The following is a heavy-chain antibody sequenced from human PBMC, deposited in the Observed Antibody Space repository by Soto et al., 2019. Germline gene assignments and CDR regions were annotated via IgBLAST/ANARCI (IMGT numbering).Heavy chain of an antibody. CDR2: INPNSGGT. Sequence: QVQLVQSGAEVKKPGASVKVSCKASGYTFTGYYMHWVRQAPGQGLEWMGWINPNSGGTNYAQKFRGGVTRTRDTAISTPSRDRRRLRSDDTAVYYWARSPRDYYYGMDVWGQGTTVTVSS. J-gene: IGHJ6*02. V-gene: IGHV1-2*02. CDR1: GYTFTGYY. CDR3: ARSPRDYYYGMDV.